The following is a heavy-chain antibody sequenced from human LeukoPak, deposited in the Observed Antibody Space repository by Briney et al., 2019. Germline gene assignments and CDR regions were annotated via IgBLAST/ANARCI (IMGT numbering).Heavy chain of an antibody. J-gene: IGHJ4*02. CDR3: AREHYYDTSGYYRDFDY. V-gene: IGHV3-30-3*01. Sequence: PWGSLRLSCAASGFIFSTYIMHWVRQAPGKGLEWVALISYDGSNKYYADSVKGRFTVSRDNSKNTLYLQMDNLRAEDTAIYYCAREHYYDTSGYYRDFDYWGLGTLVTVSS. D-gene: IGHD3-22*01. CDR2: ISYDGSNK. CDR1: GFIFSTYI.